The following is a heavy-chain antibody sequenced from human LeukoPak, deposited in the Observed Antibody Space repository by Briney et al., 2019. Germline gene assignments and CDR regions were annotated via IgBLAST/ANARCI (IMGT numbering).Heavy chain of an antibody. CDR2: IKEDGSER. CDR3: AREIAAAVNYYYYGMDV. D-gene: IGHD6-13*01. V-gene: IGHV3-7*03. J-gene: IGHJ6*02. Sequence: PGGSLRLSCEGSAFIFSGHWMNWVRQTPGKGLEWVASIKEDGSERQYVDSVKGRFSISRDNTKGSLFLQLNSLRAEDTAVYYCAREIAAAVNYYYYGMDVWGQGTTVTVSS. CDR1: AFIFSGHW.